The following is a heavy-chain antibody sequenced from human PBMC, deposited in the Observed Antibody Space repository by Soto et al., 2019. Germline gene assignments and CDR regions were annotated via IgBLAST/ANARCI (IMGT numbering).Heavy chain of an antibody. Sequence: QAWGSLRLSCAASGFTFISYGMHFFRHSPFKWLEWVAVISYDGSNKYYADSVKGRFTISRDNSKNTLYLQMNSLRAEDTAVYYCAKDPWYCSSTSCYNYFQHWGQGTLVTVSS. D-gene: IGHD2-2*02. CDR1: GFTFISYG. CDR3: AKDPWYCSSTSCYNYFQH. CDR2: ISYDGSNK. J-gene: IGHJ1*01. V-gene: IGHV3-30*18.